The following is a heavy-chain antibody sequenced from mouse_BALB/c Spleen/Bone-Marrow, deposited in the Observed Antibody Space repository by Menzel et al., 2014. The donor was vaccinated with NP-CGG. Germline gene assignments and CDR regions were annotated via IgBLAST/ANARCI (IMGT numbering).Heavy chain of an antibody. J-gene: IGHJ4*01. CDR3: NGNYYAMDY. Sequence: AQLKQSGAELVRSGASVKLSCTASGFNIKDYYMHWVKQRPEQGLEWIGWIDPEIGDTEYAPKFQGEATMTADTSSNTAYLQLSSLTSEDTAVYYCNGNYYAMDYWGQGTSVTVSS. V-gene: IGHV14-4*02. D-gene: IGHD2-1*01. CDR2: IDPEIGDT. CDR1: GFNIKDYY.